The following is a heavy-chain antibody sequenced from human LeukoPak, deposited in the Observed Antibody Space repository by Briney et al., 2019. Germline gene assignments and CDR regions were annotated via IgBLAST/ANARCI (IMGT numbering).Heavy chain of an antibody. CDR1: GGSISSSSYD. J-gene: IGHJ3*02. D-gene: IGHD3-16*01. CDR2: IYYSGST. V-gene: IGHV4-39*01. CDR3: ATPWGEVDAFDI. Sequence: PSQTLSLTCTVSGGSISSSSYDWGSIRQPPGKGLEWIGSIYYSGSTYYNPSLKSRVTISVDTSKNQFSLKLSSVAAADTAVYYCATPWGEVDAFDIWGQGTMVTVSS.